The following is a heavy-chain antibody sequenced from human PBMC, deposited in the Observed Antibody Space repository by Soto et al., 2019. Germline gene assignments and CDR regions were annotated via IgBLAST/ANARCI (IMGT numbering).Heavy chain of an antibody. Sequence: SETLSLTCTVSGGSISSSSYYWGWIRQPPGKGLEWIGSIYYSGSTYYNPSLKSRVTISVDTSKNQFSLKLSSVTAADTAVYYCAVLIAVAGTGVDYFDYWGQGTLVTVS. J-gene: IGHJ4*02. CDR2: IYYSGST. V-gene: IGHV4-39*01. D-gene: IGHD6-19*01. CDR1: GGSISSSSYY. CDR3: AVLIAVAGTGVDYFDY.